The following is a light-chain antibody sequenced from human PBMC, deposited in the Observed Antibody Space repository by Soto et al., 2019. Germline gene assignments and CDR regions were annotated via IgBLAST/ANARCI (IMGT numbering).Light chain of an antibody. Sequence: IVWTQSPGIFSLSPGEIASLSFRASQSISSSFLAWYQQKPGQAPRLLIYGASSRATGIPDRFSGTGSETDFTLTISRLEPEDFAVYYCQQYDNSPITFGQGTRLEIK. J-gene: IGKJ5*01. CDR2: GAS. V-gene: IGKV3-20*01. CDR1: QSISSSF. CDR3: QQYDNSPIT.